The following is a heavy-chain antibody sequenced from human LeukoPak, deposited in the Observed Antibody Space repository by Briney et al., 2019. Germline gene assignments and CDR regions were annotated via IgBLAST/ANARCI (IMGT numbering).Heavy chain of an antibody. V-gene: IGHV1-18*01. Sequence: GASVKVSCKASGYTFTSYGISWVRQAPGQGLEWMGWISAYNGNTNYAQKLQGRVTMTTDTSTSTAYMELRSLRPDDTAVYYCARTPDTDIVVVVAATSYYYMDVWGKGTTVTVSS. CDR1: GYTFTSYG. CDR2: ISAYNGNT. J-gene: IGHJ6*03. D-gene: IGHD2-15*01. CDR3: ARTPDTDIVVVVAATSYYYMDV.